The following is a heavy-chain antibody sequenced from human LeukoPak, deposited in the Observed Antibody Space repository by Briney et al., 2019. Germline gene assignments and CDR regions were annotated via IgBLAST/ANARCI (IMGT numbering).Heavy chain of an antibody. D-gene: IGHD3-22*01. Sequence: SETLSLTCTVSGAPIRTYYWDWLRQAPGKGLEWIGCIYDSGTTYYNPSLKSRVTISLDTSKNHFSLKLTSVTAADTAVYFCTKGYYEPFDYWGQGMMVTVSS. CDR2: IYDSGTT. J-gene: IGHJ4*02. CDR1: GAPIRTYY. V-gene: IGHV4-59*01. CDR3: TKGYYEPFDY.